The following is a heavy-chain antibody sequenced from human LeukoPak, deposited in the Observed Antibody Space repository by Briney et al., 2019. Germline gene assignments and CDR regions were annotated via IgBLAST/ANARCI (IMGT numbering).Heavy chain of an antibody. V-gene: IGHV4-59*12. CDR1: GGSISSYY. CDR2: IYYSGST. CDR3: AREKLLWFGL. Sequence: SETLSLTCTVSGGSISSYYWSWIRQPPGKGLEWIGYIYYSGSTNYNPSLKSRVTISVDTSKNQFSLKLSSVTAADTAVYYCAREKLLWFGLWGQGTLVTVSS. D-gene: IGHD3-10*01. J-gene: IGHJ5*02.